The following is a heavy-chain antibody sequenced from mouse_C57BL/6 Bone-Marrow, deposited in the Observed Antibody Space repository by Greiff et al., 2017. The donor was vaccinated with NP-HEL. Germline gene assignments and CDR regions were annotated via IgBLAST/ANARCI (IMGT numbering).Heavy chain of an antibody. D-gene: IGHD2-4*01. CDR1: GYTFTSYW. V-gene: IGHV1-64*01. CDR2: IHPNSGST. CDR3: VLYDYDFDY. Sequence: QVHVKQPGAELVKPGASVKLSCKASGYTFTSYWMHWVKQRPGQGLEWIGMIHPNSGSTNYNEKFKSKATLTVDKSSSTAYMQLSSLTSEDSAVYYCVLYDYDFDYWGQGTTLTVSS. J-gene: IGHJ2*01.